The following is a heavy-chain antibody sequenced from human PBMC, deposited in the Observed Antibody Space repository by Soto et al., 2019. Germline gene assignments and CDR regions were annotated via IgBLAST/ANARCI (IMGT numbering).Heavy chain of an antibody. CDR2: IKSKIHGETT. J-gene: IGHJ4*01. D-gene: IGHD1-26*01. Sequence: GXLXXSCAAXGVTFSKXXXXXVRQAPGKGLEWVGLIKSKIHGETTDYAEPVKGRFTISRDDSXTTLFLHMNSLQTDGTAVYYCTTGGYDVDYSVLYWGXGXLGTVSS. V-gene: IGHV3-15*01. CDR1: GVTFSKXX. CDR3: TTGGYDVDYSVLY.